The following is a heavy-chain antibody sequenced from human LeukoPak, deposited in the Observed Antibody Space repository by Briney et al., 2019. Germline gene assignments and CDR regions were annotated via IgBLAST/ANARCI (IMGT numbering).Heavy chain of an antibody. CDR3: ARHSFVVGDTYYYYYMDV. Sequence: ASVKVSCKASGYTFTGYYMHWVRQAPGQGLEWMGWINPNSGGTNYAQKFQGRVTMTRDTSISTAYMELSRLRSDDTAVYYCARHSFVVGDTYYYYYMDVWGKGTTVTVSS. J-gene: IGHJ6*03. D-gene: IGHD1-26*01. CDR2: INPNSGGT. V-gene: IGHV1-2*02. CDR1: GYTFTGYY.